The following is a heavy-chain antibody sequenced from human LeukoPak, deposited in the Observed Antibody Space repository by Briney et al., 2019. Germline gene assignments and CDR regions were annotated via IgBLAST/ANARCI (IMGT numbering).Heavy chain of an antibody. Sequence: PSETLSLTCAVSGGSISSNWWSWVRQPPGKGLEWIGEINHSGSTNYNPSLKSRVTISVDTSKNQFSLKLSSVTAADTAVYYCAGANMAILVPHYFDYWGQGTLVTVSS. J-gene: IGHJ4*02. D-gene: IGHD2-8*02. CDR1: GGSISSNW. CDR2: INHSGST. CDR3: AGANMAILVPHYFDY. V-gene: IGHV4-4*02.